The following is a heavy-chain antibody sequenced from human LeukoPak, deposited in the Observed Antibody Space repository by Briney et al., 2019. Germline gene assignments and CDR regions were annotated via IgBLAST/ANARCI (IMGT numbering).Heavy chain of an antibody. J-gene: IGHJ4*02. Sequence: GGSLRLSCAASGFTFSSYGMHWVRQAPGKGLEWVAVISYDGSNKYYADSVKGRFTISRDNSKNTLYLRMNSLRAEDTAVYYCAKGAVEWQWLGRDYFDYWGQGTLVTVSS. V-gene: IGHV3-30*18. D-gene: IGHD6-19*01. CDR1: GFTFSSYG. CDR3: AKGAVEWQWLGRDYFDY. CDR2: ISYDGSNK.